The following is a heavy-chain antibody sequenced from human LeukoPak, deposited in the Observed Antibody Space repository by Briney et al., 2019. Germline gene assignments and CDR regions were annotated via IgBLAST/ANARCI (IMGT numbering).Heavy chain of an antibody. J-gene: IGHJ3*02. CDR3: ARGGLYWHI. CDR1: GFTLSNFW. Sequence: GGSLRLSCAASGFTLSNFWMHWVRQAPGKGLEWVANIKQDGSEKNYVDSVKGRFTISRDNARNSLYLQMDSLRAEDTALYYCARGGLYWHIWGQGTMVTVSS. CDR2: IKQDGSEK. D-gene: IGHD2-15*01. V-gene: IGHV3-7*04.